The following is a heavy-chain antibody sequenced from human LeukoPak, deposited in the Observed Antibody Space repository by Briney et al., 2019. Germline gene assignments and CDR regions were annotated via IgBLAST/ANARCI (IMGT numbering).Heavy chain of an antibody. CDR2: IKQDGSEK. CDR1: GFTFSNYW. Sequence: VGSLRLSCAAFGFTFSNYWMSWVRQAPGKGLEWVANIKQDGSEKYYVDSVKGRFTISRDNAKNSLYLQMNSLRAEDTAVYYCARLSTAVAAGDYWGQGTLVTVSS. V-gene: IGHV3-7*01. D-gene: IGHD6-19*01. J-gene: IGHJ4*02. CDR3: ARLSTAVAAGDY.